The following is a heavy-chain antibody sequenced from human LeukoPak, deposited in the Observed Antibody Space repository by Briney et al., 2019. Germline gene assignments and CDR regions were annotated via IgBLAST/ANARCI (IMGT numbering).Heavy chain of an antibody. J-gene: IGHJ4*02. CDR2: ISGSGGST. Sequence: GGSLRLSCAACGFTFSSYAMSWVRQAPGKGLEWVSAISGSGGSTYYADSVKGRFTISRDNSKNTLYLQMNSLRAEDTAVYYCPKTLGVAARPMYYFDYWGQGTLVTVSS. V-gene: IGHV3-23*01. CDR1: GFTFSSYA. D-gene: IGHD6-6*01. CDR3: PKTLGVAARPMYYFDY.